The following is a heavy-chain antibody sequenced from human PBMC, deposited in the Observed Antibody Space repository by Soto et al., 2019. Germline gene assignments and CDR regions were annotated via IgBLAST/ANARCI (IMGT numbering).Heavy chain of an antibody. J-gene: IGHJ6*02. CDR3: AAVGGPGGYYYYGMDV. CDR1: GFTFTSSA. D-gene: IGHD3-10*01. V-gene: IGHV1-58*02. Sequence: QMQLVQSGPEVKKPGTSVKVSCKASGFTFTSSAMQWVRQARGQRLEWIGWIVVGSGNTNYAQKFQERVTITRDMSTSTAYMELSRLGSEDTAVYYCAAVGGPGGYYYYGMDVWGQGTTVTVSS. CDR2: IVVGSGNT.